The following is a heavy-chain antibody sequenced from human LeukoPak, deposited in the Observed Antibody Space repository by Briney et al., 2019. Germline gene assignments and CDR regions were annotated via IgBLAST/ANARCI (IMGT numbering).Heavy chain of an antibody. Sequence: SVKVSCKASGGTFSSYAISWVRQAPGQGLEWMGGIIPIFGTANYAQKFQGRVTITADESTSTAYMELSSLRSEDTAVYYCARAALPYCSGGSCYSMGYWGQGTLVTVSS. CDR3: ARAALPYCSGGSCYSMGY. CDR1: GGTFSSYA. CDR2: IIPIFGTA. J-gene: IGHJ4*02. D-gene: IGHD2-15*01. V-gene: IGHV1-69*13.